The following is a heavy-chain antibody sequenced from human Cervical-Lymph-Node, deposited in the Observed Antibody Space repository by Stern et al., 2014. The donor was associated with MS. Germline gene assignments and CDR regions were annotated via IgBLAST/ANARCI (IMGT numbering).Heavy chain of an antibody. Sequence: EVQLVQSGGGEVQSGGSLRLSCVASDLAFSRHWMNWARQAPGKGLQWVANINQAGSEKYYVDSVKGRFTISRDNAKKSLYLQMNNLRSEDTAVYYCANGGTTWNWGQGTLVTVSS. CDR2: INQAGSEK. V-gene: IGHV3-7*03. J-gene: IGHJ4*02. D-gene: IGHD1-1*01. CDR1: DLAFSRHW. CDR3: ANGGTTWN.